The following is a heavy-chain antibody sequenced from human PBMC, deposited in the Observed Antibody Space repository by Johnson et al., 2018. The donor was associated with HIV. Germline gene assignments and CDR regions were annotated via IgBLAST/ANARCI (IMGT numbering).Heavy chain of an antibody. CDR1: GFTFDDYG. CDR3: ARDPFGALDGDAFDI. J-gene: IGHJ3*02. V-gene: IGHV3-20*04. Sequence: VQLVESGGSMVRPGGSRRLSCAVSGFTFDDYGMSWVRQAPGKGLEWVSGISWNSATKDYADSVKGRFTISRDNAKNSLYLQMNSLRAEDTAVYYCARDPFGALDGDAFDIWGQGTMVTVSS. D-gene: IGHD3-10*01. CDR2: ISWNSATK.